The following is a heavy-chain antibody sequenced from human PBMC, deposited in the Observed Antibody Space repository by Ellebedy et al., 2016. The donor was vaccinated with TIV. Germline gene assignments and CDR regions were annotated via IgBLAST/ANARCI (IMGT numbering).Heavy chain of an antibody. Sequence: GGSLRLSCAASGFTFGSFAMHWVRQPPGKGLEWLSVINSDASSTYHANSVKGRFTITRDNSKTTLYLQMTRLRTDDTAVYFCAKGTSSGFTYDRVGFESWGQGALVTVSS. CDR1: GFTFGSFA. D-gene: IGHD3-22*01. V-gene: IGHV3-23*03. J-gene: IGHJ4*02. CDR3: AKGTSSGFTYDRVGFES. CDR2: INSDASST.